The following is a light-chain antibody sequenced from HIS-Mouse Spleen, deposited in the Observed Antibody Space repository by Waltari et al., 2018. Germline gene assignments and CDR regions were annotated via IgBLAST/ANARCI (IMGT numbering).Light chain of an antibody. CDR2: WAS. CDR3: QQYYSTPPT. CDR1: QRVLYSSHNKDY. V-gene: IGKV4-1*01. Sequence: DFVMTQSTDSMAVYLGERATINCKCIQRVLYSSHNKDYLAWYQQKPGQPPKLLIYWASTRESGVPDRFSGSGSGTDFTLTISSLQAEDVAVYYCQQYYSTPPTFGQGTKVEIK. J-gene: IGKJ1*01.